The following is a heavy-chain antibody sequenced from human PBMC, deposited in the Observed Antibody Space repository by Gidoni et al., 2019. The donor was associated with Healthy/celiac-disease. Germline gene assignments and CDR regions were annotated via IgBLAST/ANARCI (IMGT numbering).Heavy chain of an antibody. CDR3: AKVGSSGWYEEFDY. D-gene: IGHD6-19*01. CDR1: GFPFSSYG. CDR2: ISYDGSNK. V-gene: IGHV3-30*18. Sequence: QVQLVESGGGVVQPGRSLRLSCAASGFPFSSYGMHWVRQAPGKGLEWVAVISYDGSNKYYADSVKGRFTISRDNSKNTLYLQMNSLRAEDTAVYYCAKVGSSGWYEEFDYWGQGTLVTVSS. J-gene: IGHJ4*02.